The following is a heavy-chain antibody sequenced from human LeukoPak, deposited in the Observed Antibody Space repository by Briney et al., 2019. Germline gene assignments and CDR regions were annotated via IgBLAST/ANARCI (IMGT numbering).Heavy chain of an antibody. CDR2: TYYSGST. Sequence: PSETLSLTCTVSGGSISSGGYYWSWIRQHPGKGLEWIGYTYYSGSTYYNPSLKSRLTISVDTSKNQSSLKLSSVTAADTAVYYCARDRGVGATVYFDYWGQGTLVTVSS. CDR1: GGSISSGGYY. D-gene: IGHD1-26*01. J-gene: IGHJ4*02. CDR3: ARDRGVGATVYFDY. V-gene: IGHV4-31*03.